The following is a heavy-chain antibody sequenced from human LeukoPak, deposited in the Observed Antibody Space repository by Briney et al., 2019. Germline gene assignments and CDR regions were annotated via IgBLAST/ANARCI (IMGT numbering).Heavy chain of an antibody. D-gene: IGHD4-11*01. CDR2: ISGSGAST. V-gene: IGHV3-23*01. Sequence: GGSLRLSCAASGFTFDDYAMHWVRQAPGKGLEWVSAISGSGASTYYADSVKGRFTISRDHSKTTLFLQMNSLRAEDTAVYYCAKDLHDYGNYVGWFDSWGQGTLVTVSS. CDR1: GFTFDDYA. J-gene: IGHJ5*01. CDR3: AKDLHDYGNYVGWFDS.